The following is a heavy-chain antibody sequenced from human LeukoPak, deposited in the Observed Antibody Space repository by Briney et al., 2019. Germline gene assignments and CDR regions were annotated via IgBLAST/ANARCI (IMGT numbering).Heavy chain of an antibody. CDR2: IYYSGSA. D-gene: IGHD3-22*01. CDR1: GGSISSGGYY. V-gene: IGHV4-31*03. J-gene: IGHJ4*02. Sequence: SQTLSLTCTVSGGSISSGGYYWSWIRQHPGKGLEWIWYIYYSGSAYYNPSLKSRVTISVDTSKNQFSLKLSSVTAADTAVYYCASITSYDSSGYPDDYWGQGTLVTVSS. CDR3: ASITSYDSSGYPDDY.